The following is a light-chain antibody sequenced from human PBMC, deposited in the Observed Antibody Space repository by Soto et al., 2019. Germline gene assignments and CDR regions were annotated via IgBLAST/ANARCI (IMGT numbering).Light chain of an antibody. CDR1: SSDVGGYNY. Sequence: QSALTQPASVSGSPGQSITISCTGTSSDVGGYNYVSWYQQHPGKAPKLMIYDVSNRPSGVSNRFSGSKSGNTASLTISGLQAEDDSDYYFSSYTSSSTLVFGGGTKLTVL. V-gene: IGLV2-14*01. CDR3: SSYTSSSTLV. CDR2: DVS. J-gene: IGLJ2*01.